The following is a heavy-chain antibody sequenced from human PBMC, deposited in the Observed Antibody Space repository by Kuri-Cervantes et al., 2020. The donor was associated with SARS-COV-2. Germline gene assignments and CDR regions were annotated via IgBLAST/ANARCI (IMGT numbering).Heavy chain of an antibody. J-gene: IGHJ4*02. CDR2: IYSGGST. V-gene: IGHV3-53*01. CDR1: GFTLSSYS. D-gene: IGHD6-19*01. CDR3: ARGPPAAVGLYYFDY. Sequence: GGSLRLSCAASGFTLSSYSMSWVRQAPGKGLEWVSVIYSGGSTYYADSVKGRFTISRDNSKNTLYLQMNSLRAEDTAVYYCARGPPAAVGLYYFDYWGQGTLVTVSS.